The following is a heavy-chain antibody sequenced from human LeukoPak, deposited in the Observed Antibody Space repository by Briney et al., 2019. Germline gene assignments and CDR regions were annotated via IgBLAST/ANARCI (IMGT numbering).Heavy chain of an antibody. CDR2: ISSSSSYI. Sequence: SGGSLRLSWAASGFTFSSYSMNWVRQAPGEGLEWVSSISSSSSYIYYADSVKGRFTISRDNAKNSLYLQMNSLRAEDTAVHYCASTSWGVPAAKGAFDIWGQGTMVTVSS. D-gene: IGHD2-2*01. J-gene: IGHJ3*02. CDR1: GFTFSSYS. CDR3: ASTSWGVPAAKGAFDI. V-gene: IGHV3-21*01.